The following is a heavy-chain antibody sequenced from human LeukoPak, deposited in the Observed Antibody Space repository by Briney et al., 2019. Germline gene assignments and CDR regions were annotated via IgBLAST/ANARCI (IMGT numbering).Heavy chain of an antibody. V-gene: IGHV1-69*05. CDR2: IIPIFGTA. CDR3: ARDGGIITIFGVVRREYFQH. J-gene: IGHJ1*01. D-gene: IGHD3-3*01. Sequence: ASVKVSCKASGGTFSSYAISWVRQAPGQGLEWTGGIIPIFGTANYAQKFQGRVTITTDESTSTAYMELSSLRSEDTAVYYCARDGGIITIFGVVRREYFQHWGQGTLVTVSS. CDR1: GGTFSSYA.